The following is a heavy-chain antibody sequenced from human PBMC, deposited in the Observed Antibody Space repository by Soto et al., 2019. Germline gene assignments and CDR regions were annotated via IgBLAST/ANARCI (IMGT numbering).Heavy chain of an antibody. CDR2: TSHDGTNQ. D-gene: IGHD5-18*01. J-gene: IGHJ6*02. V-gene: IGHV3-30*03. CDR1: GFTFSDYG. CDR3: ARETRSRAVTATRVYGADV. Sequence: QLQLVESGGGVVQSGRSLRLSCEASGFTFSDYGMHWVRQAPGQGLEWVAATSHDGTNQFYVDSVKGRFTISRDNSKNTLYLQMNSLRGEDTAVYYCARETRSRAVTATRVYGADVWGQGTTVTVSS.